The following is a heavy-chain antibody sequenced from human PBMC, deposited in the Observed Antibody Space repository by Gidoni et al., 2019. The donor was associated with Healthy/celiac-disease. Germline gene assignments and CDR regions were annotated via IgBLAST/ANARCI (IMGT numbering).Heavy chain of an antibody. Sequence: QVQLQQWGAGLLKPSETLSLTCAVYGGSFSGYYWRWIRQPPGKGLEWIGEINHSGSTNYNPSLKSRVTISVDTSKNQFSLKLSSVTAADTAVYYCARGLAPLIGIAAAGKKGWFDPWGQGTLVTVSS. CDR2: INHSGST. D-gene: IGHD6-13*01. J-gene: IGHJ5*02. CDR3: ARGLAPLIGIAAAGKKGWFDP. CDR1: GGSFSGYY. V-gene: IGHV4-34*01.